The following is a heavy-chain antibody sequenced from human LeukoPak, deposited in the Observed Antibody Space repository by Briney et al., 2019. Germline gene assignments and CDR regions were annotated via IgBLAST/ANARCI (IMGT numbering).Heavy chain of an antibody. D-gene: IGHD3-9*01. CDR3: AKDHYHTVYFDWSIGELDY. J-gene: IGHJ4*02. Sequence: SGGSLRLSCAASGFTFSSYVMSWVRQAPGKGLEWVSAISGSGGSTYYADSVKGRFTISRDNSKNTLYLQMNSLRAEDTAVYYCAKDHYHTVYFDWSIGELDYWGQGTLVTVSS. V-gene: IGHV3-23*01. CDR2: ISGSGGST. CDR1: GFTFSSYV.